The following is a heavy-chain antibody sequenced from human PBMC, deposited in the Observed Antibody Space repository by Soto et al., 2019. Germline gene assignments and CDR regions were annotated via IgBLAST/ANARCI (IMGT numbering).Heavy chain of an antibody. V-gene: IGHV4-39*01. Sequence: SETLSLTCSVSGGSISTSSFFWGWIRQPPGKGLEWVGAVHYSGSANYRSSLQSRVTISVDTSQNQFSLRLRSVTAADTAVYYCARHRWGSGSYSGLLDFWGQGALVTVSS. CDR1: GGSISTSSFF. CDR3: ARHRWGSGSYSGLLDF. CDR2: VHYSGSA. D-gene: IGHD3-10*01. J-gene: IGHJ4*02.